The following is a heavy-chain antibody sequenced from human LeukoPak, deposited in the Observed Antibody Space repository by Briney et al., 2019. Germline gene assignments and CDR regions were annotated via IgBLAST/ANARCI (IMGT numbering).Heavy chain of an antibody. D-gene: IGHD2-2*02. CDR1: GGTFSSYA. CDR2: IIPIFGTA. CDR3: ARDGRYCSSTSCYRGYDY. Sequence: SVKVSCKASGGTFSSYAISWVRQSPGQGLEWMGGIIPIFGTANYAQKFQGRVTITADESTSTAYMELSSLRSEDTAVYYCARDGRYCSSTSCYRGYDYWGQGTLVTVSS. J-gene: IGHJ4*02. V-gene: IGHV1-69*13.